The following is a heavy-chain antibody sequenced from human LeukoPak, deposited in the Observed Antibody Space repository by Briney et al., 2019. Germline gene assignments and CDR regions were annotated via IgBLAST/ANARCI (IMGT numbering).Heavy chain of an antibody. Sequence: GASVKLSCKASGGTFSSYAISWVRQAPGQGLEWMGGIIPIFGTANYAQKFQGRVTITADKSTSTAYMELSSLRSEDTAVYYCARDCTMVLLSSCYWGQGNLVTVSS. J-gene: IGHJ4*02. CDR2: IIPIFGTA. D-gene: IGHD3-10*01. CDR3: ARDCTMVLLSSCY. V-gene: IGHV1-69*06. CDR1: GGTFSSYA.